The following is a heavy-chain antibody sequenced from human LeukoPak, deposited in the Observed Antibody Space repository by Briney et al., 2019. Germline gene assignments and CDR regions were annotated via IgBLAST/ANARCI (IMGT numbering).Heavy chain of an antibody. D-gene: IGHD4-17*01. CDR3: ARGRGYGTSDY. CDR1: GGSISSSNW. J-gene: IGHJ4*02. Sequence: SETLSLTCAVSGGSISSSNWWSWVRQPPGKGLEWIGEIYHSGSTNYNPSLKSRVTISLDKSKNQFSLNLTSVTAADTAVYYCARGRGYGTSDYWGQGTLVTVSS. V-gene: IGHV4-4*02. CDR2: IYHSGST.